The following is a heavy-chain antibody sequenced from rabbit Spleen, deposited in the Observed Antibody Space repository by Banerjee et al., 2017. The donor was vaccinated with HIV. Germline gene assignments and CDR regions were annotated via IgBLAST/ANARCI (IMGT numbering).Heavy chain of an antibody. D-gene: IGHD8-1*01. CDR3: ARDTGSSFSSYGMDL. Sequence: QEQLEESGGDLVKPEGSLTLTCTASGFSFSSSYWICWVRQAPGKGLEWIACIYAGSGSTAYASWAKGRFTISKTSSTTVTLQMTSLTAADTATYFCARDTGSSFSSYGMDLWGPGTLVTVS. J-gene: IGHJ6*01. CDR1: GFSFSSSYW. V-gene: IGHV1S45*01. CDR2: IYAGSGST.